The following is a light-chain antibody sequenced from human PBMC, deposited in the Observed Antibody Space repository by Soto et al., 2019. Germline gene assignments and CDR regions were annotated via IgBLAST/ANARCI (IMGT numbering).Light chain of an antibody. Sequence: DIVLTQSPATLSLSPGERATLSCRASQSVSSNLAWYQQKPGQAPRLLIYGASTRATGIPARFSGSGSGTEFTLTISSLQSEDFAVYYCQQYNNWPPKWTFGQGTKVDIK. CDR3: QQYNNWPPKWT. J-gene: IGKJ1*01. CDR1: QSVSSN. V-gene: IGKV3-15*01. CDR2: GAS.